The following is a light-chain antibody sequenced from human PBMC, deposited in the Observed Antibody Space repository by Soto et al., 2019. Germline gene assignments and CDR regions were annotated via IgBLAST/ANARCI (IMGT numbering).Light chain of an antibody. V-gene: IGKV1-39*01. Sequence: DIQMTQSPSSLSAPVGDRVTITCRASQSISTNLNWYQQKPGKAPKLLIYAASSLQSGVPSRFSGSGSGTDFTLTISSLQPEDFATYYCQQSYSTPITFGQGTRLEIK. J-gene: IGKJ5*01. CDR2: AAS. CDR1: QSISTN. CDR3: QQSYSTPIT.